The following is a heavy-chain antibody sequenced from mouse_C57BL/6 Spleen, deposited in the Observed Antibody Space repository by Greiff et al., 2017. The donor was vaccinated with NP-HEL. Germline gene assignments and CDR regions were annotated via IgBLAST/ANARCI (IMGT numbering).Heavy chain of an antibody. D-gene: IGHD2-2*01. J-gene: IGHJ3*01. CDR2: IYPGDGAT. V-gene: IGHV1-82*01. Sequence: VQLQQSGPELVKPGASVKISCKASGYAFSSSWMNWVKQRPGKGLEWIGRIYPGDGATNYNGKFKGKATLTADKSSSTAYMQLSSLTSDDSAVYFCSRGGYVYDGFAYWGQGTLVTVSA. CDR3: SRGGYVYDGFAY. CDR1: GYAFSSSW.